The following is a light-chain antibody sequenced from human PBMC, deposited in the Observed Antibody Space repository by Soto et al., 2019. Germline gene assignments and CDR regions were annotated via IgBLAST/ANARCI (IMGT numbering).Light chain of an antibody. J-gene: IGKJ1*01. Sequence: VLPISPATISVTPGERATLSCRASQSVSSNLAWYQRKPGQAPRLLIYGASTRATGIPDRFSGSGSGTDFTLTISRLEPEDFAVYYCQQYGSSPPWTFGQGTKVDIK. CDR2: GAS. CDR3: QQYGSSPPWT. V-gene: IGKV3-20*01. CDR1: QSVSSN.